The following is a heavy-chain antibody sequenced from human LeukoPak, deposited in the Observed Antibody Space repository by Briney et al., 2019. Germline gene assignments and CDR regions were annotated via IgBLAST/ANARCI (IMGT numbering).Heavy chain of an antibody. CDR2: INPNSGSS. Sequence: ASVKVSCKASGYTFTAYYMNWLRQAPGQGLEWMGIINPNSGSSSYAQKFQGRVTMTRDTSTSTVYMELSSLRSEDTAVYYCARAASGNSLYYFDYWGQGTLVTVSS. D-gene: IGHD4-23*01. V-gene: IGHV1-46*01. CDR3: ARAASGNSLYYFDY. CDR1: GYTFTAYY. J-gene: IGHJ4*02.